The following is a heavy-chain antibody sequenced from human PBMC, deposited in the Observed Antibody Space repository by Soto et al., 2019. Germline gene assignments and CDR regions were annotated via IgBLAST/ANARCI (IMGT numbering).Heavy chain of an antibody. J-gene: IGHJ4*02. CDR3: ARVGGSNYSGLDY. Sequence: SETLSLTCTVSGGSISSYYWTWIRQPPGKGLEWIGYIYYSGSTNYNPFLKSRVTISVDTSKNQFSLKLSSVTAADTAVYYCARVGGSNYSGLDYWGQGTRVTVS. CDR1: GGSISSYY. CDR2: IYYSGST. V-gene: IGHV4-59*01. D-gene: IGHD1-26*01.